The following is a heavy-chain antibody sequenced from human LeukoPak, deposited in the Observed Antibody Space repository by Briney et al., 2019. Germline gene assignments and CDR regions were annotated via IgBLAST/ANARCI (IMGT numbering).Heavy chain of an antibody. CDR2: MNPNSGNT. D-gene: IGHD5-24*01. J-gene: IGHJ6*02. Sequence: GASVKVSCKASGYTFTSYDINWVRQATGQGLEWMGWMNPNSGNTGYAQKFQGRVTMTRNTSISTAYMELSSLRSEDTAVYYCARLFQTHPDGYNDYYYYGMDVWGQGTTVTVSS. CDR1: GYTFTSYD. CDR3: ARLFQTHPDGYNDYYYYGMDV. V-gene: IGHV1-8*01.